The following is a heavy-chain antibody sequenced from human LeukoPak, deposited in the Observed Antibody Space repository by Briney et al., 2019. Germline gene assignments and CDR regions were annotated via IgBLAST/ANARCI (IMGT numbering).Heavy chain of an antibody. V-gene: IGHV3-21*01. Sequence: PGGSLRLSCAASGFTFSSYSMNWVRQAPGKGLEWVSSISSSSSYIYYADSVKGRFTISRDNAKNSLYLQMNSLRAEDTAVYYCASSLAAAGKGTFDIWGQGTTVTVSS. CDR1: GFTFSSYS. D-gene: IGHD6-13*01. CDR2: ISSSSSYI. J-gene: IGHJ3*02. CDR3: ASSLAAAGKGTFDI.